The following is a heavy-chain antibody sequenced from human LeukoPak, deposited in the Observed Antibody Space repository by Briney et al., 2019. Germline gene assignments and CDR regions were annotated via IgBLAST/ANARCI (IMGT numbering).Heavy chain of an antibody. J-gene: IGHJ4*02. CDR1: GYTFTSYG. V-gene: IGHV1-2*04. Sequence: ASVKVSCKASGYTFTSYGISWVRQAPGQGLEWMGWINPNSGGTNYAQKFQGWVTMTRDTSISTAYMELSSLRSEDTAVYYCAHLGSSGYSSNEPGYWGQETLVTVSS. D-gene: IGHD3-22*01. CDR2: INPNSGGT. CDR3: AHLGSSGYSSNEPGY.